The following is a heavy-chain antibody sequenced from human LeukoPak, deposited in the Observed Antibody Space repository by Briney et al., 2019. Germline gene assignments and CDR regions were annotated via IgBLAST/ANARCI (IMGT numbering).Heavy chain of an antibody. Sequence: ASVKVSCKASGYTFTSYGISWVRQAPGQGLEWMGWISAYNGNTNYAQKLQGRVTMTTDTSTSTAYMELRSLRSDDTAVYYCYIAAAGTNKRDWFDPWGQGTLVTVSS. V-gene: IGHV1-18*01. D-gene: IGHD6-13*01. CDR3: YIAAAGTNKRDWFDP. J-gene: IGHJ5*02. CDR2: ISAYNGNT. CDR1: GYTFTSYG.